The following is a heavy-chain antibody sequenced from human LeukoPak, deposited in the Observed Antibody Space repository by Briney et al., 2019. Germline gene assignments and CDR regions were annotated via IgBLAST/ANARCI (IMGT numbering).Heavy chain of an antibody. D-gene: IGHD5-18*01. J-gene: IGHJ6*02. CDR2: INHSGST. CDR3: AGETAMAPYYYYYGMDV. V-gene: IGHV4-34*01. Sequence: SQTLSPTCAVYGGSFSSYYWSCIRQPPRKGLEWNGEINHSGSTNYNPSLKSRVTIAVDTSKNQFSLKLSSVTAADTAVYYCAGETAMAPYYYYYGMDVWGQGTTVTVSS. CDR1: GGSFSSYY.